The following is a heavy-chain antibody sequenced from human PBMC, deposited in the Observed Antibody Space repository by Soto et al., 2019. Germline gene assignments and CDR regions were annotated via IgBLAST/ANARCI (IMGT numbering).Heavy chain of an antibody. CDR1: GFTFSSYA. D-gene: IGHD6-13*01. V-gene: IGHV3-23*01. CDR3: AKDVYSSSEWVYYYYYGMDV. CDR2: ISGSGGST. Sequence: GGSLRLSCAASGFTFSSYAMSWVRQAPGKGLEWVSAISGSGGSTYYADSVKGRFTISRDNSKNTLYLQMNSLRAEDTAVYYCAKDVYSSSEWVYYYYYGMDVWGQGTTVTVSS. J-gene: IGHJ6*02.